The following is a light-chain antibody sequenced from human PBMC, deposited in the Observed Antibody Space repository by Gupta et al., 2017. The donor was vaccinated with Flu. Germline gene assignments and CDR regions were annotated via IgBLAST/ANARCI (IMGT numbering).Light chain of an antibody. V-gene: IGKV3-11*02. CDR3: QQRGRWPSLT. CDR1: QSIRNN. Sequence: ATLSLSPGERATLSCRASQSIRNNLAWYQQKPGQAPRLLIYDAYNRASGIPARFSGSGSGRDFTLTISSREPEDFAVYHCQQRGRWPSLTFGGGTKVEIK. J-gene: IGKJ4*01. CDR2: DAY.